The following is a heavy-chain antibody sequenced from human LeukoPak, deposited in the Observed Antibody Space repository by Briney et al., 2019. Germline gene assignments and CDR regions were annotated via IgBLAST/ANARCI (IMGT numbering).Heavy chain of an antibody. Sequence: GGSLRLSCAASGFTFSSYERNWVRQAPGQGLEWLAYIGSSGSTVYYADSVKGRFTISRDNIKNSLFLQMNSLRAEDTADYYCAREKFYDNSGYDYWGQGTLVTVSS. V-gene: IGHV3-48*03. J-gene: IGHJ4*02. CDR1: GFTFSSYE. D-gene: IGHD3-22*01. CDR2: IGSSGSTV. CDR3: AREKFYDNSGYDY.